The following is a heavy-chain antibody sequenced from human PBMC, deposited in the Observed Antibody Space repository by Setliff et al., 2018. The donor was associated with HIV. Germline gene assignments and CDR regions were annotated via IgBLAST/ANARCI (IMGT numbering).Heavy chain of an antibody. J-gene: IGHJ6*03. CDR3: ARWGDWDDCYYMDV. Sequence: SQTLSLTCAISGDSVSSNSAAWNWIRQSPSRGLEWLGRTYYRSKWNTDYAVSVESRITINPDTSKNQFSLQLNSVTTEGTAVYYCARWGDWDDCYYMDVWGKGTTVTVSS. V-gene: IGHV6-1*01. D-gene: IGHD1-1*01. CDR1: GDSVSSNSAA. CDR2: TYYRSKWNT.